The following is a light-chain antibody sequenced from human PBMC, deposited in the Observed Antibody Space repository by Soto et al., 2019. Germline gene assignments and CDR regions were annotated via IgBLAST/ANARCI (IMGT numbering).Light chain of an antibody. V-gene: IGLV1-47*02. CDR1: SSNIGSNY. J-gene: IGLJ3*02. Sequence: QSALTQPPSASGTPGQRVTISCSGSSSNIGSNYVYWYQQLPGTAPKLLIYSNNQRPSGVPDRFSGSKSGTSASLAIGGLRSEDEADYYCAAWDDSLSGPVFGGGTKLTVL. CDR2: SNN. CDR3: AAWDDSLSGPV.